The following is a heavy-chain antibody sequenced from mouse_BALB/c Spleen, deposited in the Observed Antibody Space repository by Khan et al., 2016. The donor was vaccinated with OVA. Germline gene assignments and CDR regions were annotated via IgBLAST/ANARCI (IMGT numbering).Heavy chain of an antibody. J-gene: IGHJ2*01. CDR1: GYTFTNYW. Sequence: QVQLKESGAELVRPGTSVKMSCKAAGYTFTNYWIGWVKQRPGHGLEWIGDTFPGGGYTNYNEKFKGKATLTADTSSSTAYMQLSGLTSEDSAIYYCARRGAARDTWDYLDYWGQGTTLTVSS. CDR2: TFPGGGYT. V-gene: IGHV1-63*02. CDR3: ARRGAARDTWDYLDY. D-gene: IGHD3-1*01.